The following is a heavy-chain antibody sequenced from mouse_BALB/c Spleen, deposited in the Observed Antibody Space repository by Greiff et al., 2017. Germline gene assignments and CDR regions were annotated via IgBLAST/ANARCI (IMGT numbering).Heavy chain of an antibody. CDR3: ARYSNYPYYFDY. CDR2: INPSTGYT. CDR1: GYTFTSYW. J-gene: IGHJ2*01. V-gene: IGHV1-7*01. D-gene: IGHD2-5*01. Sequence: QVQLQQSGAELAKPGASVKMSCKASGYTFTSYWMHWVKQRPGQGLEWIGYINPSTGYTEYNQKFKDKATLTADKSSSTAYMQLSSLTSEDSAVYYCARYSNYPYYFDYWGQGTTLTVSS.